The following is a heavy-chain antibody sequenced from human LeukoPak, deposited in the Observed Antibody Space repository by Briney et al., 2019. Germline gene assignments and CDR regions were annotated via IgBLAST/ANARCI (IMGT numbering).Heavy chain of an antibody. D-gene: IGHD6-19*01. CDR1: GFTFSTYA. J-gene: IGHJ4*02. V-gene: IGHV3-30*03. CDR3: AGVSESGWYYFDY. CDR2: ISYDGSYK. Sequence: GGSLRLSCAASGFTFSTYAMHWVRQAPGKGLEWVAVISYDGSYKYYADSVKGLFSISRDDSKKTLYLQMSSLRDEDTAVYYCAGVSESGWYYFDYWGQGTLVTVSS.